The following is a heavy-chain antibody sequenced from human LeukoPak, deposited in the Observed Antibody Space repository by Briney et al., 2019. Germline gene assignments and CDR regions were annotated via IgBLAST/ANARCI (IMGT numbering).Heavy chain of an antibody. CDR2: IKQDGSEK. CDR3: AKDSVAAAGTSSAFDI. V-gene: IGHV3-7*03. CDR1: GFTHSSYW. Sequence: GGSLRLSCAASGFTHSSYWMSWVRQAPGKGLEWVANIKQDGSEKYYVDSVKGRFTISRDNAKNSLYLQMNSLRAEDTALYYCAKDSVAAAGTSSAFDIWGQGTMVTVSS. J-gene: IGHJ3*02. D-gene: IGHD6-13*01.